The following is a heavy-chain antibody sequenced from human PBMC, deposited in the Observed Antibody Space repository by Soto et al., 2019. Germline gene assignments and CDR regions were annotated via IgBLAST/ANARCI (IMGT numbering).Heavy chain of an antibody. D-gene: IGHD2-15*01. CDR3: ARGDCTGAYCYSWPSNYGVDV. CDR1: GFTFNTYG. Sequence: GGSLRLSCTTSGFTFNTYGMYWVRQAPGKGLEWVAIIWYDGSNKYYGDSVKGRFTISRDNSKNTLYLQMNSLRAEDTALYYCARGDCTGAYCYSWPSNYGVDVWGQGTAVTVSS. CDR2: IWYDGSNK. J-gene: IGHJ6*02. V-gene: IGHV3-33*08.